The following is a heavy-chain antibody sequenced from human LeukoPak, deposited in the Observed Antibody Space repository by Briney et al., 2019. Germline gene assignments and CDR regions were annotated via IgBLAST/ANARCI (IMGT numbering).Heavy chain of an antibody. V-gene: IGHV4-4*02. CDR1: GGSISSSNW. CDR3: ARDEAAVVRGFDY. D-gene: IGHD3-22*01. J-gene: IGHJ4*02. Sequence: PSGTLSLTCAVSGGSISSSNWWSWVRQPPGKGLEWIGEIYHSGSTNYNPSLKSRVTISVDKSKNQFSLKLSSVTAADTAVYYCARDEAAVVRGFDYWGQGTLVTVSS. CDR2: IYHSGST.